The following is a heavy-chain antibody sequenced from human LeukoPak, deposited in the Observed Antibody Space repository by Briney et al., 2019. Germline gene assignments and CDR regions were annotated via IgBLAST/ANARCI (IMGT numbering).Heavy chain of an antibody. CDR3: ARDTPTTVTTFSDGDAFDI. D-gene: IGHD4-17*01. Sequence: KSSETLSLTCTVSGGSISSYYWSWIRQPPGKGLEWIGYIYYSGSTNYNPSLKSRVTISVDTSKNQFSLKLSSVTAADTAVYYCARDTPTTVTTFSDGDAFDIWGQGTMVTVSS. CDR1: GGSISSYY. CDR2: IYYSGST. V-gene: IGHV4-59*01. J-gene: IGHJ3*02.